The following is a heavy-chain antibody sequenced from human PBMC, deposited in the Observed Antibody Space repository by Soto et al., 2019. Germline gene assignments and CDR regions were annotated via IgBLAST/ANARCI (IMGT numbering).Heavy chain of an antibody. CDR2: ISISSSTI. V-gene: IGHV3-48*02. CDR3: AGDPPPYRSGWYYYFDY. J-gene: IGHJ4*02. Sequence: PGGSLRLSCAASGFTFSSYSMNGVRQAPGRGLEGGSYISISSSTIYYADSVKGRFTISRETANNSLYLQMNSLSDEDTAVYYCAGDPPPYRSGWYYYFDYWGPGTLVT. D-gene: IGHD6-19*01. CDR1: GFTFSSYS.